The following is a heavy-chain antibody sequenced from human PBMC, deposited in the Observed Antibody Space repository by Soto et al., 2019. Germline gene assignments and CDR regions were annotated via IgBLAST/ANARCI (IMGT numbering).Heavy chain of an antibody. J-gene: IGHJ3*02. CDR1: GFTFSSYS. CDR2: ISSSSSYI. V-gene: IGHV3-21*01. Sequence: GGSLRLSCAASGFTFSSYSMNWVRQAPGKGLEWVSSISSSSSYIYYADSVKGRFTISRDNAKNSLYLQMNSLRAEDTAVYYCARGGIVVVVADDAFDIWGQGTMVTVSS. CDR3: ARGGIVVVVADDAFDI. D-gene: IGHD2-15*01.